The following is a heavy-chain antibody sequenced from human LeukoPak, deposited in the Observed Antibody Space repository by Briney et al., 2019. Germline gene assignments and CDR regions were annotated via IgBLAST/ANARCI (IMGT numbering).Heavy chain of an antibody. Sequence: PGGSLRLSCAASGFTLSSHAMHWVRQAPGEGLEWVAAIAYDGSSPHYGDSVKGRFTISRDNPRNTLYLEMNSLRAEDTAVYYCARESPRTFGWRKYYGMDVWGQGTTVTVSS. CDR1: GFTLSSHA. D-gene: IGHD2/OR15-2a*01. CDR2: IAYDGSSP. CDR3: ARESPRTFGWRKYYGMDV. V-gene: IGHV3-30-3*01. J-gene: IGHJ6*02.